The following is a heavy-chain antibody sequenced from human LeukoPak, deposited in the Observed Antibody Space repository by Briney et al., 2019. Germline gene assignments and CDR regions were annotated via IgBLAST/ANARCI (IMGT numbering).Heavy chain of an antibody. Sequence: SETLSLTCTVSGGSISSYYWSWIRQPPGKGLEWIGYIYYSGSTNYNPSLKSRVTISVDTSKNQLSLKLSSVTAADTAVYYCARVLAGSSWPPFDYWGQGTLVTVSS. CDR2: IYYSGST. CDR1: GGSISSYY. V-gene: IGHV4-59*01. J-gene: IGHJ4*02. D-gene: IGHD6-13*01. CDR3: ARVLAGSSWPPFDY.